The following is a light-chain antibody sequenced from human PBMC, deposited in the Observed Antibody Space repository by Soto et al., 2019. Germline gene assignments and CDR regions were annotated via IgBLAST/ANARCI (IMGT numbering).Light chain of an antibody. J-gene: IGKJ2*01. CDR3: QQYSDAPHT. Sequence: IVLTQSPCALSVSPGERATLSCRASQIVSNNYLAWYQQKPGQSPRLLIYQTSIRAAGIPARFRGSGTGTDFTLTIRRLEPEDLGVYYCQQYSDAPHTLGLGTKVDIK. CDR2: QTS. CDR1: QIVSNNY. V-gene: IGKV3-20*01.